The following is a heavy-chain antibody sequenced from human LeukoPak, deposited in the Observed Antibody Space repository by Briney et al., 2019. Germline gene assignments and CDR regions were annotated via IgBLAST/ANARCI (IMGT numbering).Heavy chain of an antibody. Sequence: PGGSLRLSCAASGLTFSSYTMNWVRQAPGKGLEWVSSISGSSSYIYYADSVKGRFTISRDNAKNSLYLQMNSLRAEDTAMYYCARNRNGDYDTSGYYLPGAFDIWGQGTMVTVSS. J-gene: IGHJ3*02. CDR3: ARNRNGDYDTSGYYLPGAFDI. CDR2: ISGSSSYI. D-gene: IGHD3-22*01. CDR1: GLTFSSYT. V-gene: IGHV3-21*01.